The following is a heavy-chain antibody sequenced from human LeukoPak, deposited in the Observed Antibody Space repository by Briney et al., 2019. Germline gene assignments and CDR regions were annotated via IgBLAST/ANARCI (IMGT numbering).Heavy chain of an antibody. Sequence: ASVKVSCKASGYTFTSYGISWVRQAPGQGLEWMGWISAYNGNTNYAQKLQGRVTMTTDTSTSTAYMELRSLRSDDTAVYYCARDRSSSSWYGPRWFDPWGQGTLVTVSS. V-gene: IGHV1-18*01. CDR1: GYTFTSYG. D-gene: IGHD6-13*01. CDR3: ARDRSSSSWYGPRWFDP. CDR2: ISAYNGNT. J-gene: IGHJ5*02.